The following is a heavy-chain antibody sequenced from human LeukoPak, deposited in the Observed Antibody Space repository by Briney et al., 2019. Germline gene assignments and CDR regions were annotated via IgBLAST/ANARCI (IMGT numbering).Heavy chain of an antibody. V-gene: IGHV4-38-2*02. Sequence: PSETLSLTCTVSGYSISSGYYWGWIRQPPGKGLEWIGSIYYSGSTYYNPSLKSRVTISVDTSKNQFSLKLSSVTAADTAVYYCARNYDFWSGYYLWGQGTLVTVSS. CDR1: GYSISSGYY. J-gene: IGHJ4*02. D-gene: IGHD3-3*01. CDR3: ARNYDFWSGYYL. CDR2: IYYSGST.